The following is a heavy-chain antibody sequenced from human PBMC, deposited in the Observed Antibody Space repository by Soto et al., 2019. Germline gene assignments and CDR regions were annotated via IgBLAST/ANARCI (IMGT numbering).Heavy chain of an antibody. D-gene: IGHD3-10*01. Sequence: QVQLVESGGGVVQPGRSLRLSCAASGFTFSSYGMQWVRQAPGKGLEWVAVIWYDGSNKYYADSVKGRVTISRDNSKNALYLQTNSLRAEDTAVYYCARESTGSYISWFDPWGQGTLVTVSS. CDR3: ARESTGSYISWFDP. V-gene: IGHV3-33*01. J-gene: IGHJ5*02. CDR2: IWYDGSNK. CDR1: GFTFSSYG.